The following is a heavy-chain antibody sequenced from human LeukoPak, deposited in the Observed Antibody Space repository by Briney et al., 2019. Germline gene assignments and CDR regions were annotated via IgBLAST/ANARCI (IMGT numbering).Heavy chain of an antibody. Sequence: GGSLRLSCAASGFTFSSYSMNWVRQAPGKGLEWVSSISSSSSYIYYADSVKGRFTISRDNAKNSLYLQMNSLRAEDTAVYYCALTAMVTRNDCWGQGTLVTVSS. CDR1: GFTFSSYS. CDR3: ALTAMVTRNDC. D-gene: IGHD5-18*01. CDR2: ISSSSSYI. V-gene: IGHV3-21*01. J-gene: IGHJ4*02.